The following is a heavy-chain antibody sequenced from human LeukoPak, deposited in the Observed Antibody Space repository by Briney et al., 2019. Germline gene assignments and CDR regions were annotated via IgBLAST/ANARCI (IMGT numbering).Heavy chain of an antibody. CDR2: ITSTGSST. V-gene: IGHV3-23*01. CDR1: GFSFSAYA. Sequence: GGSLGLSCAASGFSFSAYAMSWVRQAPGKGLEWVSIITSTGSSTFYADSVKGRFTISRDNSKNTLFLQMNGLRAQDTALYYCAKAGHTVTTELDYWGQGTLVTVSS. J-gene: IGHJ4*02. D-gene: IGHD4-17*01. CDR3: AKAGHTVTTELDY.